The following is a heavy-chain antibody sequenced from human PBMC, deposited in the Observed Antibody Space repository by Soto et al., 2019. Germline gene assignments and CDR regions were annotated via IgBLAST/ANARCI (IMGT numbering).Heavy chain of an antibody. CDR2: IYYSGST. V-gene: IGHV4-59*08. CDR1: GGSMRSYY. J-gene: IGHJ5*02. CDR3: ARAPDRNWFYP. Sequence: QVQLQESGPGLVKPSETLSLTCTVSGGSMRSYYWSWIRQPQGKGLEWIGYIYYSGSTKYNPSLKSRVTMSEDTSKNQFSLNLSSLTAADTAVYYFARAPDRNWFYPWGRGTLVTVSS.